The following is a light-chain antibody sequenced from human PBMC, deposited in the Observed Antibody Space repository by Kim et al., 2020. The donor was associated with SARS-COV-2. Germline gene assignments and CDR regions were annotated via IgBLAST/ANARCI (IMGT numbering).Light chain of an antibody. J-gene: IGKJ1*01. CDR1: HSIGSW. CDR3: QQYNSYSRT. V-gene: IGKV1-5*03. Sequence: GARVTITCRSSHSIGSWLAWYKQKTGQAPNLLINKATTLQTGVPSRFSGSGSGEEFTLTISSLQPDDVGTYYCQQYNSYSRTFVQGTKV. CDR2: KAT.